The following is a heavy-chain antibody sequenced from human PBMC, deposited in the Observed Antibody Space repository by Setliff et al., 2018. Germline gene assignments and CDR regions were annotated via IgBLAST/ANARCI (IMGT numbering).Heavy chain of an antibody. CDR3: ARTCSGSGCYAGLES. D-gene: IGHD2-15*01. Sequence: PGGSLRLSCAASGFTFSGYWMSWVRQAPGKGLEWVANINQDGSEKYYVDSVKGRFTISRDNSKNTLYLQMNSLRPEDTAVYYCARTCSGSGCYAGLESWGQGTPVTVS. J-gene: IGHJ4*02. CDR1: GFTFSGYW. V-gene: IGHV3-7*01. CDR2: INQDGSEK.